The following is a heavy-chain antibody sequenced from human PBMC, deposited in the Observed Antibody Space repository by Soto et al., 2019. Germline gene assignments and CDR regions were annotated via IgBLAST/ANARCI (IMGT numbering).Heavy chain of an antibody. J-gene: IGHJ1*01. CDR2: ISAYNGNT. D-gene: IGHD6-13*01. CDR1: GYTFTSYG. CDR3: ARDTPPPWQQLVLGEFQH. Sequence: QVQLVQSGAEVKKPGASVKVSCKASGYTFTSYGISWVRQAPGQGLEWMGWISAYNGNTNYAQKLQGRVTMTTDTSTSTAYMELRSLRSDDTAVYYCARDTPPPWQQLVLGEFQHWGQGTLVTVSS. V-gene: IGHV1-18*01.